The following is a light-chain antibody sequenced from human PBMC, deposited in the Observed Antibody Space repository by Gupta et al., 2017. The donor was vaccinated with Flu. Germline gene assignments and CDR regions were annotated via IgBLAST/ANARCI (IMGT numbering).Light chain of an antibody. CDR2: YAS. CDR3: QQRSNWPT. J-gene: IGKJ2*01. Sequence: PGERATLSCRASQSVSSYLAWYQQKPGHAPRLLIYYASNRATGIPARFSGSGSGTDFTLTISSLEPEDFAVYYCQQRSNWPTFGQGTKLEIK. CDR1: QSVSSY. V-gene: IGKV3-11*01.